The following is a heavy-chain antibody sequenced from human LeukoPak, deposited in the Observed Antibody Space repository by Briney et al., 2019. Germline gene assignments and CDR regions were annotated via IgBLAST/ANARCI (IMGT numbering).Heavy chain of an antibody. CDR3: ARDSASWYWDFDY. V-gene: IGHV1-2*02. J-gene: IGHJ4*02. CDR2: MNPNSGGT. D-gene: IGHD6-13*01. CDR1: PYTFTCYY. Sequence: PSVKVSSKASPYTFTCYYMHWVRQAPGQGLEWMGWMNPNSGGTNYAQKFQGRVTMTRDTYIRTAYMELSRLRSDDTAVYYCARDSASWYWDFDYWGQGTLVTVSS.